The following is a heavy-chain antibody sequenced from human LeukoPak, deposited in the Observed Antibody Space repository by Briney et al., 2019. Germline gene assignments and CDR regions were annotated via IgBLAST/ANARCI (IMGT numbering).Heavy chain of an antibody. CDR1: GGSISSGGYY. D-gene: IGHD2-8*01. Sequence: PSQTLSLTCTVSGGSISSGGYYWSWIRQHPGKGLEWIGYIYYSGSTNYNPSLKSRVTISVDTSKNQFSLKLSSVTAADTALYYCARNRYAQNWYFDLWGRGTLVTVSS. CDR2: IYYSGST. CDR3: ARNRYAQNWYFDL. J-gene: IGHJ2*01. V-gene: IGHV4-61*08.